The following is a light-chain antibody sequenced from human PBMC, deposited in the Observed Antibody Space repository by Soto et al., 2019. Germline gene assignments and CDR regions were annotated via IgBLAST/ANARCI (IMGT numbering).Light chain of an antibody. CDR3: SSYTTSNTRQIV. CDR1: NSDVGGYNY. V-gene: IGLV2-14*03. Sequence: QTVLTQPASVSGSPGQSITISSTGTNSDVGGYNYVSWYQHHPGKAPKHIIYDVSNRPSGVSIRFSGSKSDNTASLTISGLQPEDEADYHCSSYTTSNTRQIVFGTGTKVTVL. CDR2: DVS. J-gene: IGLJ1*01.